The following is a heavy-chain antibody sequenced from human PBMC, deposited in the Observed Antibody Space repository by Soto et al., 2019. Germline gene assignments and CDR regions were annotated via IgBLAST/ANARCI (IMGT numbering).Heavy chain of an antibody. D-gene: IGHD3-10*01. V-gene: IGHV4-4*07. CDR1: GGSISGYY. CDR2: LYTMGST. CDR3: ARVRDYGLGTNRHYYGMDV. J-gene: IGHJ6*02. Sequence: QVQLQESGPGLVKSSETLSLTCTVSGGSISGYYWSWIRQPAGKGLEWIGRLYTMGSTNYNPSLQSRVTMSVDPSKNEFSLKVSSVTAADTAVYFCARVRDYGLGTNRHYYGMDVWGQGTTVTVSS.